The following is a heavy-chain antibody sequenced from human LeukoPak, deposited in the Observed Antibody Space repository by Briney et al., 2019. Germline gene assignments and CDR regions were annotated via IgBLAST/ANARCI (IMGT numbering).Heavy chain of an antibody. CDR3: ALGYCSSTSCYGSGMDV. D-gene: IGHD2-2*01. J-gene: IGHJ6*02. CDR2: IYPGDSDI. Sequence: GASLKISCKGSGYSFTSYWIGWVRQMPGKGLEWLGIIYPGDSDIRYSPSFQGQVTISADKSISTAYLQWSSLKASDTAMYYCALGYCSSTSCYGSGMDVWGQGTTVTVSS. V-gene: IGHV5-51*01. CDR1: GYSFTSYW.